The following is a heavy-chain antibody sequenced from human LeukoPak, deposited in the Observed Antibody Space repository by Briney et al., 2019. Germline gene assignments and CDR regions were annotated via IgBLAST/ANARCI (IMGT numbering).Heavy chain of an antibody. CDR1: GGSFSGYY. Sequence: SETLSLTCAVYGGSFSGYYWSWLRQPPGKGLEWIGEINHSGSTNYNPSLKSRVTISVDTSKNQFSLKLSSVTAADTAVYYCARDPGVYGDDDYYYYGMDVWGQGTTATVSS. J-gene: IGHJ6*02. V-gene: IGHV4-34*01. CDR2: INHSGST. D-gene: IGHD4-17*01. CDR3: ARDPGVYGDDDYYYYGMDV.